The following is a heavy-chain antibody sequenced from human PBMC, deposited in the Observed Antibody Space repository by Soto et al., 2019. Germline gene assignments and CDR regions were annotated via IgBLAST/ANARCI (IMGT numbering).Heavy chain of an antibody. D-gene: IGHD2-2*01. CDR1: GFSLSTDGVG. CDR3: AHAYGGTSWPNDAFDV. V-gene: IGHV2-5*02. CDR2: IYWDDDQ. J-gene: IGHJ3*01. Sequence: QITLKESGPTLVKPTQTLTLTCTFSGFSLSTDGVGVGWIRQPPGKALEWLALIYWDDDQRYSPSLKTRLTITKDTSKHQVVLTMTNMHPVDTATYYCAHAYGGTSWPNDAFDVWRQGTVVTVSS.